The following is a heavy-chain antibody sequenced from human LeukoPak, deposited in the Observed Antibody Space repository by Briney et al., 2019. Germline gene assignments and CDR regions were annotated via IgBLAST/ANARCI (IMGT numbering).Heavy chain of an antibody. V-gene: IGHV3-21*01. CDR1: GFTFSSYS. D-gene: IGHD3-10*01. J-gene: IGHJ4*02. Sequence: PEGSLRVSSAASGFTFSSYSMNWVRQAPGKGVEWVSSISSSSSYIYYADSVKGRFTISRDNAKNSLYLQMNSLRAEDTAVYYCARDLGLTFDYWGQGTLVTVSS. CDR3: ARDLGLTFDY. CDR2: ISSSSSYI.